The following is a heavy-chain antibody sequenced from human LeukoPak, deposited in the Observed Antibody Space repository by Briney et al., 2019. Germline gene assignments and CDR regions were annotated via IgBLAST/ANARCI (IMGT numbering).Heavy chain of an antibody. D-gene: IGHD1-26*01. CDR3: ARDSVGATTGLGY. V-gene: IGHV3-7*01. Sequence: PGGSLRLSCAASGFTFSSYWMSWVRQAPGKGLEWVANIKHDGSEKYYVDSVKGRFTISRDNAKNSLYLQMNSLRAEDTAVYYCARDSVGATTGLGYWGQGTLVTVSS. CDR1: GFTFSSYW. CDR2: IKHDGSEK. J-gene: IGHJ4*02.